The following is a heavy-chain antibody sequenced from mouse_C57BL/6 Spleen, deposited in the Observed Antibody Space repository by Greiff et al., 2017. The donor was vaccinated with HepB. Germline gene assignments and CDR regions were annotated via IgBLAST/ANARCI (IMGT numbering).Heavy chain of an antibody. CDR1: GYTFTDYE. D-gene: IGHD2-1*01. CDR3: TGWDGNGVAY. CDR2: IDPETGGT. Sequence: QVQLQQSGAELVRPGASVTLSCKASGYTFTDYEMHWVKQTPVHGLEWIGAIDPETGGTAYNQKFKGKAILTADKSSSTAYMELRSLTSEDSAVYYCTGWDGNGVAYWGQGTLVTVSA. V-gene: IGHV1-15*01. J-gene: IGHJ3*01.